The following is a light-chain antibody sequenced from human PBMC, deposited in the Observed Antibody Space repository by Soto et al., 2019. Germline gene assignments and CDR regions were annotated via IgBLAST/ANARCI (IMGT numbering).Light chain of an antibody. V-gene: IGKV1-6*01. Sequence: AIQMTQSPSSLSASVGDRVTITCRASRDIGNDLGWYQQKPGKAPKHLIFAASNLQSGVPSRFSGGGSGTDFTLTISSLQADDFATYYCLQHFNFSGTFGQGTKV. J-gene: IGKJ1*01. CDR1: RDIGND. CDR3: LQHFNFSGT. CDR2: AAS.